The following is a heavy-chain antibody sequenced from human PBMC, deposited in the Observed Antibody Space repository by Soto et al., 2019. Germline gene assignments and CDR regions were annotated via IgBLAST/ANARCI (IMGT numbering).Heavy chain of an antibody. CDR3: ARDYDSSGYPRYYFDY. V-gene: IGHV3-33*01. CDR1: GFTFSSYG. D-gene: IGHD3-22*01. Sequence: QVPLVESGGGVVQPGRSLRLSCAASGFTFSSYGMHCVRQAPGKGLEWVAVIWYDGSNKYYADSVKGRFTISRDNSKNTLYLQMNSLRAEDTAVYYCARDYDSSGYPRYYFDYWGQGTLVTVSS. CDR2: IWYDGSNK. J-gene: IGHJ4*02.